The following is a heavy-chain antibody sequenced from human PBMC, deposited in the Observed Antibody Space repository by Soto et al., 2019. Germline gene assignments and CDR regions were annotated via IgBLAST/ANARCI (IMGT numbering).Heavy chain of an antibody. V-gene: IGHV1-46*01. J-gene: IGHJ6*02. Sequence: QVQLVQSGAEVKKPGASVKVSCKASGYTFTSYYMHWVRQAPGQGLEWMGIINPSGGSTSYAQKFQGRVTMTRDTSTSTVYMELSSLRSEDTAVYYCARGAVDIVATRDYYYGMDVWGQGTTVTVSS. CDR2: INPSGGST. D-gene: IGHD5-12*01. CDR3: ARGAVDIVATRDYYYGMDV. CDR1: GYTFTSYY.